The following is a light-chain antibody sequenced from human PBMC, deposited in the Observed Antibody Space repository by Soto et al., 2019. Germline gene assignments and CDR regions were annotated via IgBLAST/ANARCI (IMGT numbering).Light chain of an antibody. V-gene: IGKV1-5*01. CDR3: QQYNSYSPA. CDR1: QSISSW. J-gene: IGKJ4*01. CDR2: DAS. Sequence: IQLTQSPSSLSASVGDRVTLTCRASQSISSWLAWYQQKPGKAPKLLIYDASSLESGVPSRFSGSGSGTEFTLTISSLQPDDFATYYCQQYNSYSPAFGGGTKVDIK.